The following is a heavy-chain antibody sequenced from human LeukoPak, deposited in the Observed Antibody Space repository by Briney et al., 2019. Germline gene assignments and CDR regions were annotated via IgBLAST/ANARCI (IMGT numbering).Heavy chain of an antibody. D-gene: IGHD4-17*01. CDR3: ARDRDYGDYRPVSFDL. Sequence: GGSLRLSRAASGFTFRSYEMNWVRQAPGKGLEWVSFISGGSGTIYYADSVKGRFTISRDNAKNSLYLQMNSLRVEDAAVYYCARDRDYGDYRPVSFDLWGQGTLVTVSS. CDR1: GFTFRSYE. J-gene: IGHJ5*02. CDR2: ISGGSGTI. V-gene: IGHV3-48*03.